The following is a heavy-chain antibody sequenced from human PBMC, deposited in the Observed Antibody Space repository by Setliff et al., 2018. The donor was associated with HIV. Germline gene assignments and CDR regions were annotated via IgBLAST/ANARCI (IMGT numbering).Heavy chain of an antibody. CDR2: IVGSGDNT. J-gene: IGHJ4*03. CDR1: GFTFSNYA. V-gene: IGHV3-23*01. Sequence: LRLSCAASGFTFSNYAMNWVRQAPGTGLEWVSSIVGSGDNTYYADSVKGRFTISRDNSNNKLYLQMNSLRVEDTAVYYCAKDPCSGGSCYSGQFDYWGQGTMVTVSS. CDR3: AKDPCSGGSCYSGQFDY. D-gene: IGHD2-15*01.